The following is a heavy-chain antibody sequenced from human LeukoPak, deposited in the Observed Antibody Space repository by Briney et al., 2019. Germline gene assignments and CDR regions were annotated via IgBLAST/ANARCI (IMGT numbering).Heavy chain of an antibody. V-gene: IGHV3-20*04. CDR2: INWNGAWT. D-gene: IGHD3-22*01. CDR3: AGYYYDSSRGFDL. J-gene: IGHJ5*02. CDR1: GFKFDDYG. Sequence: GGSLRLSCAASGFKFDDYGMSWVRQAPGKGLEWVCDINWNGAWTGYADSVKGRFTISRDNAKNSLHLQMNSLRAEDTALYYCAGYYYDSSRGFDLWGQGTLVTVSA.